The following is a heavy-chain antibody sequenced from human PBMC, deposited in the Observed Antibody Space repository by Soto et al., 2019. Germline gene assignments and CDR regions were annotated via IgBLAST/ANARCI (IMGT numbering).Heavy chain of an antibody. CDR2: IDPSDSST. J-gene: IGHJ4*02. CDR3: AATGYTYGYHFDH. V-gene: IGHV5-10-1*01. D-gene: IGHD5-18*01. CDR1: GYTFTSYW. Sequence: GESLKISCKGSGYTFTSYWITWVRQMPGKGLEWMGRIDPSDSSTNYSPSFQGHVTISTDKSISTAHLQWSSLKVSDTAMYYCAATGYTYGYHFDHWGQGTQVTVSS.